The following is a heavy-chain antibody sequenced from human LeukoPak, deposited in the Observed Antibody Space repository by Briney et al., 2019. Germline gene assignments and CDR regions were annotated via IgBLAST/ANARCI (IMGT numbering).Heavy chain of an antibody. CDR2: ISAGNGNT. D-gene: IGHD2-2*01. Sequence: ASVKVSCKASGYTFTSYAMHWVRQAPGQRLEWMGWISAGNGNTKYSQKFQGRVTITRDTSASTAYMELSSLRSEDTAVYYCAREGVVPVAYDNWFDPWGQGTLVTVSS. J-gene: IGHJ5*02. V-gene: IGHV1-3*01. CDR3: AREGVVPVAYDNWFDP. CDR1: GYTFTSYA.